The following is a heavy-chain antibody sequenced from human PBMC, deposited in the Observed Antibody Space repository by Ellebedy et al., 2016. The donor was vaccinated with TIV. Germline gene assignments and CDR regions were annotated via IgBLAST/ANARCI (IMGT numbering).Heavy chain of an antibody. J-gene: IGHJ4*02. Sequence: AASVKVSCKASGGTFSSYAISWVRQAPGQGPEWTGGIIPIFGTSNYAKKFQGRVTITADRSTSKAYMELRSLRSEDTSIYFCSRDRDSSGYDGYCVSWGQGTLVTVSS. V-gene: IGHV1-69*06. CDR3: SRDRDSSGYDGYCVS. CDR2: IIPIFGTS. D-gene: IGHD6-19*01. CDR1: GGTFSSYA.